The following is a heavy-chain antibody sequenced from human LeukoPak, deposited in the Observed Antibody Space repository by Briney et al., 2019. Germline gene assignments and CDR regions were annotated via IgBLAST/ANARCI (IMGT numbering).Heavy chain of an antibody. V-gene: IGHV3-33*01. D-gene: IGHD3-16*02. Sequence: GGSLRLSCAASGFTFSSYGMHWVRQAPGKGLEWVAVIWYDGSNKYYADSVKGRFTISRDNSKNTLYLQMNSLRAEDTAVYYCATYDYVCGSYRPPFDYWGQGTLVTVSS. CDR2: IWYDGSNK. CDR1: GFTFSSYG. CDR3: ATYDYVCGSYRPPFDY. J-gene: IGHJ4*02.